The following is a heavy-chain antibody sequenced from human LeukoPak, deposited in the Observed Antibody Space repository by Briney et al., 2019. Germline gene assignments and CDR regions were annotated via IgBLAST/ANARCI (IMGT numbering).Heavy chain of an antibody. CDR2: ISDGGVT. CDR3: ARHGGTLVYFDY. V-gene: IGHV4-59*08. D-gene: IGHD1-26*01. Sequence: SETLSLTCNVSGGSISTYYWIWIRQPPGKGLEWIGYISDGGVTSYNPSLKGCVTISVDSPKNRFSLRLTSLTAVDTALYYCARHGGTLVYFDYWGPGSLVTVSS. CDR1: GGSISTYY. J-gene: IGHJ4*02.